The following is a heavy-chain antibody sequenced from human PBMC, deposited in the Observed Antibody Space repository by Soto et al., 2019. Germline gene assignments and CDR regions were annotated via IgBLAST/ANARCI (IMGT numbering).Heavy chain of an antibody. CDR3: TTGSVEGI. Sequence: EVQLVESAGGLVKPGGSLRLSCVASGFSFNEAWMNWVRQAPGEGLEWVGRIKTSAGGGATDYAAPVQGRFTISRDDSKNALYLHMNSLRTEDTAIYYCTTGSVEGIWGQVTTVTVSS. V-gene: IGHV3-15*07. D-gene: IGHD2-15*01. CDR2: IKTSAGGGAT. J-gene: IGHJ6*02. CDR1: GFSFNEAW.